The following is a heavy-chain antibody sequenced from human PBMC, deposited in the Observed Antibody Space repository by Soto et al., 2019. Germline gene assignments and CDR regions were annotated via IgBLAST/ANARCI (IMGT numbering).Heavy chain of an antibody. V-gene: IGHV1-3*01. CDR2: INAGNGNT. D-gene: IGHD1-26*01. CDR1: GYTFTSYA. Sequence: ASVKVSCKASGYTFTSYAMHWVRQAPGQRLEWMGWINAGNGNTKYSQKFQGRVTITRDTSASTAYMELSSLRSEDTAVYYCARVGGSYRAFDIWGQGTMVTVSS. CDR3: ARVGGSYRAFDI. J-gene: IGHJ3*02.